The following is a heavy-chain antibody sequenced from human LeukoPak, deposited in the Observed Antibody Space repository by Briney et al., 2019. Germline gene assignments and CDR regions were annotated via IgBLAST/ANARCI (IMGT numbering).Heavy chain of an antibody. V-gene: IGHV3-23*01. CDR2: LSARGDTT. CDR3: TRDSVHNVDVN. Sequence: PGRSLSLSCAASGFTFSVYAMTWGRPAPGKGLEWVATLSARGDTTFYTDSVKGRFTISRDNSKNTLNLQMGSLRAEDSALYYCTRDSVHNVDVNWGQGALVTVSS. CDR1: GFTFSVYA. J-gene: IGHJ4*02. D-gene: IGHD2-21*01.